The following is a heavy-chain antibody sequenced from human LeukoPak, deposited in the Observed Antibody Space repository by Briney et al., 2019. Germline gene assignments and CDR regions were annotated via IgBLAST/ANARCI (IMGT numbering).Heavy chain of an antibody. Sequence: PGGSLRLSCAASGFTFSSYAMHWVRQAPGKGLEWVAVISYDGSNKYYADSVKGRFTISRDNAKNSLYLQMNSLRAEDTAVYYCARDINDYYYGMDVWGQGTTVTVSS. D-gene: IGHD1-1*01. J-gene: IGHJ6*02. CDR3: ARDINDYYYGMDV. CDR2: ISYDGSNK. CDR1: GFTFSSYA. V-gene: IGHV3-30-3*01.